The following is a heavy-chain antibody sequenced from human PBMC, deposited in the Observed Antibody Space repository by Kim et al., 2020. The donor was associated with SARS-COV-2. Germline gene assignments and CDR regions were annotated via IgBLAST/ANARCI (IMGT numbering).Heavy chain of an antibody. CDR1: GGSISSGGYY. CDR3: ARGFGDIRNWFDP. CDR2: IYYSGST. J-gene: IGHJ5*02. D-gene: IGHD2-15*01. V-gene: IGHV4-31*03. Sequence: SETLSLTCTVSGGSISSGGYYWSWIRQHPGKGLEWIGYIYYSGSTYYNPSLKSRVTISVDTSKNQFSLKLSSVTAADTAVYYCARGFGDIRNWFDPWGQGTLVTVSS.